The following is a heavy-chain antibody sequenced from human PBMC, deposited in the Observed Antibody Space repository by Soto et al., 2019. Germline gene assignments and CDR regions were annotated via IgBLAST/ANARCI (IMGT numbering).Heavy chain of an antibody. CDR1: GGSISSYY. Sequence: SETLSLTCTVSGGSISSYYWSWIRQPPGKGLEWIGYIYYSGSTNYNPSLKSRVTISVDTSKNQFSLKLSSVTAADTAVYYCARDFRHTGERYFDYWGQGTLVTVSS. J-gene: IGHJ4*02. V-gene: IGHV4-59*01. CDR2: IYYSGST. D-gene: IGHD1-1*01. CDR3: ARDFRHTGERYFDY.